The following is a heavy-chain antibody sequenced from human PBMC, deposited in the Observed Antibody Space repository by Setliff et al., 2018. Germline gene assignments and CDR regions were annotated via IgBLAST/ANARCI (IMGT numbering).Heavy chain of an antibody. Sequence: PGGSLRLSCAASGITFNKAWMSWVRQSPGKGLEWIGEIYHDGNSNFNPSVHYSPSLKSRVTMSIDKSNNQFSLKLTSVTAADTAVYYCAKGGGRYHSDSWGQGILVTVSS. CDR2: IYHDGNS. CDR3: AKGGGRYHSDS. CDR1: GITFNKAW. D-gene: IGHD1-1*01. V-gene: IGHV4-4*02. J-gene: IGHJ4*02.